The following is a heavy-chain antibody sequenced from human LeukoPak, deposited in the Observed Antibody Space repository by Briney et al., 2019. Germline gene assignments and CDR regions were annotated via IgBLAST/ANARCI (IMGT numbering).Heavy chain of an antibody. CDR3: ARSQNYYGSGDY. J-gene: IGHJ4*02. V-gene: IGHV4-61*03. Sequence: SETLSLTCTVSGDSVSNGNYYWSWLRQPPGKALEWIGYIYYTGKTYYHPSLEGRVTILVDTSRNHFSVKLSSVTAADTAVYYCARSQNYYGSGDYWSQGTLVTVSS. CDR2: IYYTGKT. D-gene: IGHD3-10*01. CDR1: GDSVSNGNYY.